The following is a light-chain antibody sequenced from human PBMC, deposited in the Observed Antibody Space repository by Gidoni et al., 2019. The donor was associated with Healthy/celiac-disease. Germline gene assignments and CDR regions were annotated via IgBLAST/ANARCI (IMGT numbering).Light chain of an antibody. V-gene: IGKV3-20*01. J-gene: IGKJ1*01. CDR2: GAS. CDR3: QQYGSSPET. CDR1: QSVSSSY. Sequence: EIVFTQSPGTLSLSPGERATLSCRASQSVSSSYLAWYQQKPGQAPRLLIYGASSRATGIPDRFSGSGSGTDFTITISRLEPEDFAVYYCQQYGSSPETFGQGTKVEIK.